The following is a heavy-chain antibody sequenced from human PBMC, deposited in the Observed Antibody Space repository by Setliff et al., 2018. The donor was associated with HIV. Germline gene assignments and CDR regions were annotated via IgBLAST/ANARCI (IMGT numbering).Heavy chain of an antibody. CDR2: VYNSGST. V-gene: IGHV4-39*01. Sequence: ASETLSRTCTVSGESIRTSSYYWSWIRQTPEKGLEWIGSVYNSGSTYSSPSLTSRVTISVDTSKNQFSLKMTSVTAADMGVYYCARPRNSNNWEAVLFWGQGMLVTVSS. D-gene: IGHD1-26*01. CDR3: ARPRNSNNWEAVLF. CDR1: GESIRTSSYY. J-gene: IGHJ4*02.